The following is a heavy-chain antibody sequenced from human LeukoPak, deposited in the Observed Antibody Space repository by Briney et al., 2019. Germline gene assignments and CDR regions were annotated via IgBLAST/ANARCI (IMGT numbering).Heavy chain of an antibody. J-gene: IGHJ4*02. CDR3: ARAGRILWFGELLR. CDR1: GGSISSGDYY. CDR2: IYYSGST. D-gene: IGHD3-10*01. Sequence: SQTLSLTCTVSGGSISSGDYYWRWIRQGPGMGREWIVYIYYSGSTYYNPSLKSQVTISVDTSKNQFSLKLSSVTAADTAVYYCARAGRILWFGELLRWGQGTLVTVSS. V-gene: IGHV4-30-4*01.